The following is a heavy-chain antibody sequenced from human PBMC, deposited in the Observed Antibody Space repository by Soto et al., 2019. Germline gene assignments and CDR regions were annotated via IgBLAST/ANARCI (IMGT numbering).Heavy chain of an antibody. J-gene: IGHJ4*02. CDR2: INPNNGDT. CDR3: ARIRTYYYSSGSLND. D-gene: IGHD3-22*01. CDR1: GYTFTGFY. V-gene: IGHV1-2*02. Sequence: ASVKVSCKASGYTFTGFYLHWVRRAPGQGLEWMGWINPNNGDTNYAQGFQGRVIMTRDTSITTAYMEVSRLRSDDTAVYYCARIRTYYYSSGSLNDWGQGTHVTVSS.